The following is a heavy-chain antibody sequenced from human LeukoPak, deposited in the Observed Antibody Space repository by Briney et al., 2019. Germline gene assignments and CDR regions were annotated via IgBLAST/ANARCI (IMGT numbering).Heavy chain of an antibody. Sequence: GASVKVSCKASGGTFSSYAISWVRQAPGQGLEWMGGIIPIFGTANYAQKFQGRVTITADESTSTAYMELSSLRSEDTAVYYCARSAAQSSYNWFDPWGQGTPVTVSS. J-gene: IGHJ5*02. D-gene: IGHD2-2*01. CDR2: IIPIFGTA. CDR3: ARSAAQSSYNWFDP. CDR1: GGTFSSYA. V-gene: IGHV1-69*13.